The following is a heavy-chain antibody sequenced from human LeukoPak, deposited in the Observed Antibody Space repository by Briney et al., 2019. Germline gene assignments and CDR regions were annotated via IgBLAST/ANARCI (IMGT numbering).Heavy chain of an antibody. D-gene: IGHD5-12*01. J-gene: IGHJ2*01. Sequence: GASVKVSCKASAYTFTDYYMHWVRQAPGQGLEWMGWINPNSGGTNYAQKFQGRVTMTRDTSISTAYMELSRVRSDDTAVYYCAKVATTDHGYFDLWGRGTLVTVSS. CDR2: INPNSGGT. CDR1: AYTFTDYY. CDR3: AKVATTDHGYFDL. V-gene: IGHV1-2*02.